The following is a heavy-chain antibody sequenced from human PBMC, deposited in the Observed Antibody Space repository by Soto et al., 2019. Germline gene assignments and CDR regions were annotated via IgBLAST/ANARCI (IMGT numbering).Heavy chain of an antibody. J-gene: IGHJ6*02. CDR1: GYTFTSYA. D-gene: IGHD5-12*01. V-gene: IGHV1-3*01. CDR2: INAGNGNT. Sequence: ASVKVSCKASGYTFTSYAMHWVRQAPGQRLEWMGWINAGNGNTKYSQKFQGRVTITRDTSASTAYMELSSLRSEDTAVYYCARDSGYYYYYGMDVWGQGTTVTVSS. CDR3: ARDSGYYYYYGMDV.